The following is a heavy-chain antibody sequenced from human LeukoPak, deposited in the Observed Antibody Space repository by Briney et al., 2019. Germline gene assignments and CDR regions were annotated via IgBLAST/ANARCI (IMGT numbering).Heavy chain of an antibody. J-gene: IGHJ4*02. CDR1: GFTVSSNS. Sequence: QAGGSLRLSCTVSGFTVSSNSMSWVRQAPGKGLEWVSFIYSDNTHYSDSVKGRFTISRDNSKNTLYLQMNSLRAEDTAVYYCARRAGAYSHPYGYWGQGTLVTVSS. CDR2: IYSDNT. CDR3: ARRAGAYSHPYGY. V-gene: IGHV3-53*01. D-gene: IGHD4/OR15-4a*01.